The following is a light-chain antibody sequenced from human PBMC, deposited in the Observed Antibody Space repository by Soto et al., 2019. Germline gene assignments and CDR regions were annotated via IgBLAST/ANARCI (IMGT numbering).Light chain of an antibody. CDR1: QSVNSF. Sequence: EIVLTQSPATLSLSPGDRATLSCRASQSVNSFLTWYQQKPGQAPRLLIYDASTRATAIPARFSGSGSGTDFTLTISSLEPEDFAVYYCQQRNGWPLTFGGGTRVEMK. V-gene: IGKV3-11*01. CDR2: DAS. CDR3: QQRNGWPLT. J-gene: IGKJ4*01.